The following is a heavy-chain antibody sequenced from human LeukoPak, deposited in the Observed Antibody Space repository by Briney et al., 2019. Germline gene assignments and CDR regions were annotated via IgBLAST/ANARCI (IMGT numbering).Heavy chain of an antibody. CDR2: IKQDGSEK. D-gene: IGHD2-2*01. CDR1: GITFSSFW. J-gene: IGHJ4*02. CDR3: ARDRSQVDSYYQLRIYYFDY. Sequence: GGSLRLSCAVSGITFSSFWMSWVRQAPGKGLEWVANIKQDGSEKYYVDSVKGRFTISRDNAKNSVYLQMNSLRAEDTAVYYRARDRSQVDSYYQLRIYYFDYWGQGTLVTVSS. V-gene: IGHV3-7*01.